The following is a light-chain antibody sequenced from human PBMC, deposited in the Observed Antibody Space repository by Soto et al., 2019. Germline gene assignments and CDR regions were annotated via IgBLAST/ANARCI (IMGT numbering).Light chain of an antibody. J-gene: IGKJ5*01. CDR2: GTS. Sequence: VMTPSPSALSVSPGESVPLSCRASQSVASNLAWYQQKPGQAPRLLLYGTSTRATGVPARFSGSGSGTDFTLTISSLQAADFAVYHCQHYNKWPITFGQGTRLEIK. CDR3: QHYNKWPIT. CDR1: QSVASN. V-gene: IGKV3-15*01.